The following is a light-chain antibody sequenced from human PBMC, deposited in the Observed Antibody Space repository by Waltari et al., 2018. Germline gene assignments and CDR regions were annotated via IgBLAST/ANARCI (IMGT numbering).Light chain of an antibody. J-gene: IGLJ2*01. CDR2: KNN. V-gene: IGLV1-47*01. CDR1: SSNIGSSY. Sequence: QSVLTQPPSASGTPGQRVPISCSGRSSNIGSSYVNWYQQLPRTAPKLLIYKNNQRPSGVPDRFSGSKSGTSASLAISGLRSEDEADYYCAAWDDSLSGVLFGGGTKLTVL. CDR3: AAWDDSLSGVL.